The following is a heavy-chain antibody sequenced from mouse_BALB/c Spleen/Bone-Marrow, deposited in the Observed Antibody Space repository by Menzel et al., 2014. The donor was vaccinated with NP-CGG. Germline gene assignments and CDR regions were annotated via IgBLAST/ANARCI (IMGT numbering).Heavy chain of an antibody. CDR1: GYTFTSYW. J-gene: IGHJ2*01. CDR3: TSDYDDY. V-gene: IGHV1-5*01. D-gene: IGHD2-4*01. CDR2: IYPGNSYT. Sequence: EVQLQQSGTVLARPGASVKMSCKASGYTFTSYWMHWVKQRPGQDLEWIGAIYPGNSYTSYNQKFKGKAKLTAVTSTSTAYMELSSLTNEDSAVYYRTSDYDDYWGQGTTLTVSS.